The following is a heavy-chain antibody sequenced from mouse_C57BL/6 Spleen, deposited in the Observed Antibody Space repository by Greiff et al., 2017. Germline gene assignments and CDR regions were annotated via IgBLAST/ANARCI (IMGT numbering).Heavy chain of an antibody. CDR3: ARSEDGYPAWFAY. CDR2: INPSTGGT. V-gene: IGHV1-42*01. CDR1: GYSFTGYY. J-gene: IGHJ3*01. Sequence: VQLKQSGPELVKPGASVKISCKASGYSFTGYYMNWVKQSPEKSLEWIGEINPSTGGTTYNQKFKAKATLTVDKSSSTAYMQLKSLTSEDSAVYYCARSEDGYPAWFAYWGQGTLVTVSA. D-gene: IGHD2-3*01.